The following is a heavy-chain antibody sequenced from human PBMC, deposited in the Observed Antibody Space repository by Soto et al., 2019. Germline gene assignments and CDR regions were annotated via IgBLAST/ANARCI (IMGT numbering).Heavy chain of an antibody. J-gene: IGHJ4*02. CDR1: GYTFTSSA. D-gene: IGHD4-17*01. Sequence: QVQLVQSGAEVKKPGASVKVSCKASGYTFTSSAMHWVRQAPGQRLEWMGWINAGNGNTKYSQKFQGRVTITRDTSASTAYMELSSLRSEDTAVYYCARGLFYGDYGGYWGQGTLVTVSS. V-gene: IGHV1-3*01. CDR3: ARGLFYGDYGGY. CDR2: INAGNGNT.